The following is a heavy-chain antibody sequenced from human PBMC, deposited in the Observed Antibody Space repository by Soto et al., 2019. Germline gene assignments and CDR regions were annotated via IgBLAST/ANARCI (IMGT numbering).Heavy chain of an antibody. CDR1: GYTFNSYD. J-gene: IGHJ6*02. D-gene: IGHD6-13*01. CDR3: ASEWSAAGHFYVMDV. Sequence: ASVKVSCKTSGYTFNSYDINWVRQDPGQGLEWVGWMNTNSDDTRSEQKFRGRLTLTRDKSMRAVYMKLSNLRPDDSAVYYCASEWSAAGHFYVMDVWGQGTTVTVSS. CDR2: MNTNSDDT. V-gene: IGHV1-8*01.